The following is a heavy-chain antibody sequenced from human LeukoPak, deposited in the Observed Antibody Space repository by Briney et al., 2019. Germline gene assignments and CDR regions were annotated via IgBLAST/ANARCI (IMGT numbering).Heavy chain of an antibody. CDR1: GFTFSSYA. Sequence: PGGSLRLSCAASGFTFSSYAMSWVRQAPGKGLEWVSAISGSGGSTYYADSVKGRFTISRDNSKNTLYLQMNSLRAEDTAVYYCANVDFWSGYPPLDYWGQGTLVTVSS. V-gene: IGHV3-23*01. CDR3: ANVDFWSGYPPLDY. D-gene: IGHD3-3*01. CDR2: ISGSGGST. J-gene: IGHJ4*02.